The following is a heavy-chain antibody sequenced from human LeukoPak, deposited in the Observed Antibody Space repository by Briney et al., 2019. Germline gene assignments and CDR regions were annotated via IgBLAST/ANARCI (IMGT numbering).Heavy chain of an antibody. V-gene: IGHV3-64*02. CDR1: GFAFSTYH. Sequence: QAGGSLRLSCAASGFAFSTYHMHWVRQAPGKGLEYVSAIDSDGGGTYYADSVKGRFTISRDNSKNTLCLQMGSLRAEDMAVYYCTGRYTGSSPFDYWGQGTLVTVSS. J-gene: IGHJ4*02. D-gene: IGHD1-26*01. CDR2: IDSDGGGT. CDR3: TGRYTGSSPFDY.